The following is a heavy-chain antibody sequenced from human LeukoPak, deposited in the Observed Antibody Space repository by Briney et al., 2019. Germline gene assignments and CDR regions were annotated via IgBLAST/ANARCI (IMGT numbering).Heavy chain of an antibody. CDR3: ARDGAQRGPRITMIVVVSNYYYGMDV. D-gene: IGHD3-22*01. J-gene: IGHJ6*02. CDR1: GYTFTSYT. CDR2: INAGNGNT. V-gene: IGHV1-3*01. Sequence: ASVKVSCKASGYTFTSYTIHWVRQAPGQRLEWMGWINAGNGNTKYSQKLQGRVTMTTDTSTSTAYMELRSLRSDDTAVYYCARDGAQRGPRITMIVVVSNYYYGMDVWGQGTTVTVSS.